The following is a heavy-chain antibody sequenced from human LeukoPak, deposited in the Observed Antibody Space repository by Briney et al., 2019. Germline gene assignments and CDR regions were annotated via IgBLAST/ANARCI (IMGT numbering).Heavy chain of an antibody. Sequence: PSDTLSLTCAVSGYSISSSNWWGWIRQPPGKGLEWIGYIYYSGSTNYNPSLKSRVTISVDTSKNQFSLKLSSVTAADTAVYYCARGGWSLDYWGQGTLVTVSS. V-gene: IGHV4-28*01. J-gene: IGHJ4*02. CDR2: IYYSGST. CDR1: GYSISSSNW. CDR3: ARGGWSLDY. D-gene: IGHD6-19*01.